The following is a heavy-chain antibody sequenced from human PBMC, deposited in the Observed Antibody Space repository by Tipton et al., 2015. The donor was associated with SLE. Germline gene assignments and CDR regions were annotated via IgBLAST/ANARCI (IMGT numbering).Heavy chain of an antibody. J-gene: IGHJ4*02. CDR2: INHSGST. CDR1: GGSFSGYY. D-gene: IGHD6-6*01. V-gene: IGHV4-34*01. CDR3: ALMGSSSSRDY. Sequence: TLSLTCAVYGGSFSGYYWSWIRQPPGKGLEWIGEINHSGSTKYNPSLKSRVTISVDTSNNQFSLELSSVTAADTAVYYCALMGSSSSRDYWGQGTLVTVSS.